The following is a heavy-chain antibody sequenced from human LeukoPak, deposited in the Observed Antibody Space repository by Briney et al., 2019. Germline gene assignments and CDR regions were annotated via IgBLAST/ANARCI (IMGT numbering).Heavy chain of an antibody. CDR1: GGSFSGYY. D-gene: IGHD2-8*01. CDR2: INHSGST. CDR3: ARGHGRRYCTNGVCLPFDY. J-gene: IGHJ4*02. Sequence: SETLSLTCAVYGGSFSGYYWSWIRQPPGKGLGWIGEINHSGSTNYNPSLQSRVTISVDTSKTQSSLKLSSVTAADTAVYYCARGHGRRYCTNGVCLPFDYWGQGTLVTVSS. V-gene: IGHV4-34*01.